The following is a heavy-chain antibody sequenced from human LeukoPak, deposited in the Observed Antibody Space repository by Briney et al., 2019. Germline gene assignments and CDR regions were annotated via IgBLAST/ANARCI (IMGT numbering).Heavy chain of an antibody. D-gene: IGHD1-26*01. V-gene: IGHV1-2*06. CDR2: INPNSGGT. Sequence: ASVKVSCKASGGTFSSYAISWVRQAPGQGLEWMGRINPNSGGTNYAQKFQGRVTMTRDTSISTAYMELSRLRSDDTAVYYCASGSGSYYSIWGQGTLVTVSS. CDR1: GGTFSSYA. J-gene: IGHJ4*02. CDR3: ASGSGSYYSI.